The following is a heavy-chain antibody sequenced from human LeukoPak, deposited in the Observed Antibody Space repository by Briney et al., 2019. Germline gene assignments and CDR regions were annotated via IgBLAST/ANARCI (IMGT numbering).Heavy chain of an antibody. Sequence: GGSLRLSCAASGFTFSSYDMHWVRQATGKGLEWVSAIGVAANTFYSGSVKGRFTISRENTKNSLYLLMSSLRAEDTAVYYCARQNTPHGNFDYWGQGTLVTVSS. CDR3: ARQNTPHGNFDY. CDR1: GFTFSSYD. D-gene: IGHD1-26*01. CDR2: IGVAANT. V-gene: IGHV3-13*01. J-gene: IGHJ4*02.